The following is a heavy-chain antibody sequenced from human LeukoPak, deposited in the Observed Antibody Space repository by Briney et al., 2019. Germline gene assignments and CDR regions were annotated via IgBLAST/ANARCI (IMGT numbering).Heavy chain of an antibody. J-gene: IGHJ6*03. D-gene: IGHD2-15*01. CDR3: AKNADRGACCRGGSCYPYYYYYMDV. CDR2: IRYDGSNK. CDR1: GFTFSSYG. V-gene: IGHV3-30*02. Sequence: HPGGSLRLSCAASGFTFSSYGMHWVRQAPGKGLEWVAFIRYDGSNKYYADSVKGRFTISRDNSKNTLYLQMNSLTVEDTAIYYCAKNADRGACCRGGSCYPYYYYYMDVWGTGTTVTISS.